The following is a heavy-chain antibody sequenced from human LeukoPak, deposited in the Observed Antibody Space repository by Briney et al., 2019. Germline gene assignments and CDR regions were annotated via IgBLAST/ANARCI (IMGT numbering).Heavy chain of an antibody. J-gene: IGHJ4*02. V-gene: IGHV3-48*03. Sequence: PGGSLRLSCATSGFTFSSYAMSWVRQAPGKGLEWVSYISSSGSSIHYADSVEGRFTISRDNAKNSLYLQMNSLRPEDTAVYYCVRVLDGCDYWGQGTLVTVSS. CDR1: GFTFSSYA. CDR3: VRVLDGCDY. CDR2: ISSSGSSI. D-gene: IGHD2-15*01.